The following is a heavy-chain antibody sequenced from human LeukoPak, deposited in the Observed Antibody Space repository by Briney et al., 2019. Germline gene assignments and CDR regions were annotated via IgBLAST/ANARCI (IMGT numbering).Heavy chain of an antibody. Sequence: SETLSLTCGVSGYSISSGYYWGWIRQPPGKRLEWIGSIYHSGSTYYNPSLRSRVTISVDTSKNQFSLKLSSVTAADTAVYYCASAPGPSLFDYWGQGTLVTVSS. CDR3: ASAPGPSLFDY. D-gene: IGHD6-13*01. CDR2: IYHSGST. CDR1: GYSISSGYY. V-gene: IGHV4-38-2*01. J-gene: IGHJ4*02.